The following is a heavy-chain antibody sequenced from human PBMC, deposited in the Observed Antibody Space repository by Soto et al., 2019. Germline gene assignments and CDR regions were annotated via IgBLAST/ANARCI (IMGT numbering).Heavy chain of an antibody. CDR3: ARRLSGSSAFDF. CDR1: GGSISSGTYY. D-gene: IGHD2-15*01. CDR2: MYNSGTS. V-gene: IGHV4-31*03. Sequence: QVQLQESGPGLLKPSQTLSLTGSVSGGSISSGTYYWSWIRHRPGKGLQWIGYMYNSGTSSYSPSLKSRSVLSVDTSKNQFSLKLTSVTAADTATYFCARRLSGSSAFDFWGLGIVVTVSS. J-gene: IGHJ4*01.